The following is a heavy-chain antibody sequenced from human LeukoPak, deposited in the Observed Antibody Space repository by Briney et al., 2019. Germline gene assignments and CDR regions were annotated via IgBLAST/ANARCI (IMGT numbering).Heavy chain of an antibody. CDR1: GGSISSYY. D-gene: IGHD3-16*01. CDR3: ARALGEPHYYYMDV. Sequence: SETLSPTCTVSGGSISSYYWSWIRQPPGKGLEWIGYIYYSGSTNYNPSLKSRVTISVDTSKNQFSLKLSSVTAADTAVYYCARALGEPHYYYMDVWGKGTTVTISS. CDR2: IYYSGST. J-gene: IGHJ6*03. V-gene: IGHV4-59*08.